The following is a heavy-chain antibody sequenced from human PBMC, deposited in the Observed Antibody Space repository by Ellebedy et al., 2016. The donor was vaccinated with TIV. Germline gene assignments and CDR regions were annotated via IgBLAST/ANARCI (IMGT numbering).Heavy chain of an antibody. J-gene: IGHJ2*01. CDR1: GFTLTNYW. Sequence: GESLKISCPASGFTLTNYWMTWVRQAPGRGLEWVANINEDGTKKHFVDSVRGRFSISRDDAGNSLYLQMSSLGGEDTAVYYCARAIYGASYLWGRGTLVTVSS. V-gene: IGHV3-7*01. CDR2: INEDGTKK. D-gene: IGHD4-17*01. CDR3: ARAIYGASYL.